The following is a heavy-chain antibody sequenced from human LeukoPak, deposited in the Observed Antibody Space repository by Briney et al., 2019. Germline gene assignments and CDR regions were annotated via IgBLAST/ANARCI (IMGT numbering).Heavy chain of an antibody. CDR3: ATIAVAGRFDY. CDR1: GGSISSGRYY. V-gene: IGHV4-61*02. Sequence: SETLSLTCNVSGGSISSGRYYWSWIRLPAGKGLEWIGRIFTSGSTNYNPSLKSRVTISLDTSKNQFSLKLSSVTAADTAVYYCATIAVAGRFDYWGQGTLVTVSS. CDR2: IFTSGST. J-gene: IGHJ4*02. D-gene: IGHD6-19*01.